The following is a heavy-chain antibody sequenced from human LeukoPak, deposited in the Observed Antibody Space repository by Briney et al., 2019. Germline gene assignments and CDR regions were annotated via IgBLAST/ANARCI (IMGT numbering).Heavy chain of an antibody. J-gene: IGHJ4*02. CDR2: IKQDGSEK. D-gene: IGHD2-15*01. V-gene: IGHV3-7*01. CDR1: GFTFSSYW. CDR3: ARARGEGFCSGGSCYWLFDY. Sequence: PGGSLRLSCAASGFTFSSYWMSWVRQAPGKGLEWVANIKQDGSEKYYVDSVKGRFTISRDNAKNSLYLQMNSLRAEDTAVYYCARARGEGFCSGGSCYWLFDYWGQGTLVTVSS.